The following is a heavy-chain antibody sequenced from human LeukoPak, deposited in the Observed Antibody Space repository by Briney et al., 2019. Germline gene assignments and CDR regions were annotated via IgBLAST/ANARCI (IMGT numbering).Heavy chain of an antibody. D-gene: IGHD6-13*01. CDR1: GFTFSSYE. CDR3: ARATQRRRIAAVGIFDY. CDR2: IGSSGDII. V-gene: IGHV3-48*03. Sequence: GGSLRLSCVPSGFTFSSYEMNWVRQAPGKGLEWVSYIGSSGDIIYYADSVKGRFTISRDNAKNSLCLQMNSLRAEDTAVYYCARATQRRRIAAVGIFDYWGQGTLVTVSS. J-gene: IGHJ4*02.